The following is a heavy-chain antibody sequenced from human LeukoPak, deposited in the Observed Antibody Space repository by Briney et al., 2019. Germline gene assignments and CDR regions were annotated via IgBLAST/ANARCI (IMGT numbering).Heavy chain of an antibody. J-gene: IGHJ4*02. CDR2: IYSSGST. Sequence: SETLSLTCTVSGGSISSHYWNWIRQPAGKGLEWIGRIYSSGSTDYKPSLKSRVTMSVDTSKNQVSLRLSSVTAADTAVYYCARSLSSGNDSPGLDYWGQGTLVTVSS. D-gene: IGHD5-12*01. CDR1: GGSISSHY. V-gene: IGHV4-4*07. CDR3: ARSLSSGNDSPGLDY.